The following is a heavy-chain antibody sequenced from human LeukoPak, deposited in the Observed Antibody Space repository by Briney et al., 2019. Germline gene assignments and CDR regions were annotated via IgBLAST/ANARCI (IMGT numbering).Heavy chain of an antibody. CDR3: ARAQAVGIAAAGFDY. Sequence: SSVKVSCKASGGTXSSYAISWVRQAPGQGLEWMGRIIPILGIANYAQKFQGRVTITADKSTSTAYMELSSLRSEDTAVYYCARAQAVGIAAAGFDYWGQGTLVTVSS. J-gene: IGHJ4*02. D-gene: IGHD6-13*01. V-gene: IGHV1-69*04. CDR2: IIPILGIA. CDR1: GGTXSSYA.